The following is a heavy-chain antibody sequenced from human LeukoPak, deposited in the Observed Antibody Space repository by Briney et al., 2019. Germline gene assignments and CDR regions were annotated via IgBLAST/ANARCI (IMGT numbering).Heavy chain of an antibody. CDR2: ISYTGII. D-gene: IGHD3-9*01. CDR1: GGSISNYY. V-gene: IGHV4-59*12. J-gene: IGHJ4*02. CDR3: TRGVLRYFDW. Sequence: PSETLSLTCSVSGGSISNYYWSWIRQPPGKGLEWIGYISYTGIISYNPSLKSRVTISVDTSKNQSSLKLNSVTAADTAVYYCTRGVLRYFDWWGQGTLVTVSS.